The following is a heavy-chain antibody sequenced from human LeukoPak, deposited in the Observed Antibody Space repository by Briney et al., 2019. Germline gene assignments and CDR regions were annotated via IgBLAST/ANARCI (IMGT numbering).Heavy chain of an antibody. Sequence: SETLSLTCTVSGGSISSGGYYWSRIRQHPGKGLEWIGYIYYSGSTYYNPSLKSRVTISVDTSKNQFSLKLSSVTAADTAVYYCARIHYYGSGSPDYWGQGTLVTVSS. CDR1: GGSISSGGYY. CDR3: ARIHYYGSGSPDY. CDR2: IYYSGST. D-gene: IGHD3-10*01. V-gene: IGHV4-31*03. J-gene: IGHJ4*02.